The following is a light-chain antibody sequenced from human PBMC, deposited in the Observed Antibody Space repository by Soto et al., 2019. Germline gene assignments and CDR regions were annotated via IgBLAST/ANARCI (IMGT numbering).Light chain of an antibody. CDR3: QQSYSTSPLT. Sequence: DIHMTQSPSSLSASLMDRATITFLASQSIVTYLDWYLQKPGKASKLLIYAASNLQSGVPSRFSGSGSGTDFTLTISSLQHEDFSTYFFQQSYSTSPLTFGQGTRVEIK. CDR2: AAS. V-gene: IGKV1-39*01. CDR1: QSIVTY. J-gene: IGKJ5*01.